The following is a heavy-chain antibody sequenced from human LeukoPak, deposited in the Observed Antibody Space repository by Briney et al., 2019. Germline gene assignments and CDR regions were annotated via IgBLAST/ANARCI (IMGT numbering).Heavy chain of an antibody. CDR2: ISGSGGRT. CDR3: AKDHSTTYYYDSSGFYDAFDI. V-gene: IGHV3-23*01. CDR1: GFTFSSYA. J-gene: IGHJ3*02. Sequence: GGSLRLSCAASGFTFSSYAMSWVSQVAGEWLDWVSAISGSGGRTYYAGSGKGRFTISRENSKNTLYPQIANLRAEDTAVYYCAKDHSTTYYYDSSGFYDAFDIWGQGTMVTVSS. D-gene: IGHD3-22*01.